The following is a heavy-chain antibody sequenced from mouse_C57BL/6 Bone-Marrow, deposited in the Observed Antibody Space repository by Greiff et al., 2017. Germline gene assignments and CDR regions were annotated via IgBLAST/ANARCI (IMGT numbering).Heavy chain of an antibody. Sequence: VQLQQPGAELVRPGTSVKMSCKASGYTFTNYWIGWAKQRPGHGLEWIGDIYPGGGYTNYNEKFKGKATLTADKSSSPAYLQLSSLTSEDSAILYYARSRERSSHYYAMDYWGQGTSVTVSS. CDR2: IYPGGGYT. V-gene: IGHV1-63*01. D-gene: IGHD1-1*01. CDR1: GYTFTNYW. CDR3: ARSRERSSHYYAMDY. J-gene: IGHJ4*01.